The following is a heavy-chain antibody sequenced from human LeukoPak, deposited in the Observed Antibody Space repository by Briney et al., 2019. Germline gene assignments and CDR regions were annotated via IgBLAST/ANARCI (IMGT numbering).Heavy chain of an antibody. CDR2: VSGSGGYT. V-gene: IGHV3-23*01. CDR1: GFTFSSYA. CDR3: AKDRPNYYDSSGHYYRRDGDY. Sequence: GGSLRLSCAASGFTFSSYAMSWVRQAPGKGLEWVSSVSGSGGYTYYAGSVKGRFTISRDNSKNTLYLQMNSLRTEDTAIYYCAKDRPNYYDSSGHYYRRDGDYWGQGTLVTVSS. J-gene: IGHJ4*02. D-gene: IGHD3-22*01.